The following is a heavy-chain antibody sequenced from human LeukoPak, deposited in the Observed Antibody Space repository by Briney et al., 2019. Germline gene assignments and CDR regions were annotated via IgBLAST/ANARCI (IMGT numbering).Heavy chain of an antibody. D-gene: IGHD6-13*01. J-gene: IGHJ4*02. Sequence: SVKVSCKASGGTFSSYAISWVRQAPGQGLEWMGRIIPILGIANYAQKFQGRVTITADKSTSTAYMELSSLRSEDTAVYYCARGRRAVAGTDFDYWGQGTLVTVSS. CDR3: ARGRRAVAGTDFDY. V-gene: IGHV1-69*04. CDR1: GGTFSSYA. CDR2: IIPILGIA.